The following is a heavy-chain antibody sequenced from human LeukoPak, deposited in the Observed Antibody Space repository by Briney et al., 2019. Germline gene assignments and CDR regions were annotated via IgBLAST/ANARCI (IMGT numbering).Heavy chain of an antibody. D-gene: IGHD3-10*01. J-gene: IGHJ4*02. CDR1: GFTFSSYG. V-gene: IGHV3-30*02. Sequence: GGSLRLSCAASGFTFSSYGMHWVRQAPGKGLEWVAFIRYDGSNKYYADSVKGRFTISRDNSKNTLYLQMNSLRAEDTAVYYCAKDSRNYYGSGSYRNRSYYFDYWGQGTLVTVSS. CDR3: AKDSRNYYGSGSYRNRSYYFDY. CDR2: IRYDGSNK.